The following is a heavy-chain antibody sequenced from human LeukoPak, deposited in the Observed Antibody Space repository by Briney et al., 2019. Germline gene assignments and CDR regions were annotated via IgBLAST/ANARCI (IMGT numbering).Heavy chain of an antibody. J-gene: IGHJ5*02. CDR3: VRDSCSGGRCFLDP. CDR2: TWDDGSNK. CDR1: GFTFSSYG. D-gene: IGHD2-15*01. V-gene: IGHV3-33*08. Sequence: GGSLRLSCAASGFTFSSYGMHWVRQAPGKGLEWVAVTWDDGSNKYYADSVKGRFTISRDNSKNTLYLQMNSLRAEDTAVYYCVRDSCSGGRCFLDPWGQGTLVTVSS.